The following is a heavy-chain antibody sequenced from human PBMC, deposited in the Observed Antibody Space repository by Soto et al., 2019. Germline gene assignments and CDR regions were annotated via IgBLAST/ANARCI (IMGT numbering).Heavy chain of an antibody. Sequence: QVQLVQSGAEVKKPGASVKVSCKASGYTFTGYYMHWVRQAPGQGLEWMGWINPNSGGTNYAQKFQGRVTMTRDTSISTAYMELSRLRSDDTAVYYCVRRDSSSSSYYYYYGMDVWGQGTTVTVSS. V-gene: IGHV1-2*02. J-gene: IGHJ6*02. CDR2: INPNSGGT. CDR3: VRRDSSSSSYYYYYGMDV. D-gene: IGHD6-6*01. CDR1: GYTFTGYY.